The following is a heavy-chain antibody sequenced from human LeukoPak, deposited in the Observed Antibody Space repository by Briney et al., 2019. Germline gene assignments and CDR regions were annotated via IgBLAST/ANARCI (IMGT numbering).Heavy chain of an antibody. CDR1: GFTFSNYA. Sequence: PGASLRLSCAASGFTFSNYAMSWVRQAPGKGLEWVSAITGGGSGIYYADSVKSRFTISRDNSKNTLYLQINSLRAEDTAVYCAKWGDYDVLTGYYVSDYWGQGTLVTVSS. V-gene: IGHV3-23*01. CDR3: AKWGDYDVLTGYYVSDY. D-gene: IGHD3-9*01. J-gene: IGHJ4*02. CDR2: ITGGGSGI.